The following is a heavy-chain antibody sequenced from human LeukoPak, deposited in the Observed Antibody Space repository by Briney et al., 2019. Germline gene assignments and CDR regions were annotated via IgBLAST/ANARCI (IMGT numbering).Heavy chain of an antibody. Sequence: PSETLSLTCTHSGGSISSGSYYWSWIRHPAGKGLEWIGRIYTSGSTNYNPSLKSRVTISVDTSKNQFSLKLSSVTAADTAVYYCARAAIAVADPFDYWGQGTLVTVSS. CDR1: GGSISSGSYY. V-gene: IGHV4-61*02. D-gene: IGHD6-19*01. CDR3: ARAAIAVADPFDY. CDR2: IYTSGST. J-gene: IGHJ4*02.